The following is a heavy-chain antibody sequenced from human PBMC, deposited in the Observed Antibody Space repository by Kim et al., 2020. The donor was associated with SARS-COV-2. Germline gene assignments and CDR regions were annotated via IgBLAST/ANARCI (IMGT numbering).Heavy chain of an antibody. J-gene: IGHJ6*02. CDR3: ARVKGGNYYYGMDV. D-gene: IGHD1-26*01. V-gene: IGHV3-30*02. Sequence: DDAGKGRFTISRDNSKNTLYLQMNSLRAEETAVYYCARVKGGNYYYGMDVWGQGTTVTVSS.